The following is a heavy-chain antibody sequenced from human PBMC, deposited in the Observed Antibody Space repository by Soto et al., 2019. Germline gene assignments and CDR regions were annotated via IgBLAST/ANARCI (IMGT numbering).Heavy chain of an antibody. CDR3: AKERSVVATTPDFDY. CDR1: GFTFSSFG. Sequence: QVQLVESGGGVVQPGRSLRLSCAASGFTFSSFGMHWVRQAPGKGLEWVAVASYDGSYKYYADSVKGRFTISRDNSKSTLYVQMNSLRAEDTAVYYCAKERSVVATTPDFDYWGQGTLVTVSS. J-gene: IGHJ4*02. V-gene: IGHV3-30*18. CDR2: ASYDGSYK. D-gene: IGHD5-12*01.